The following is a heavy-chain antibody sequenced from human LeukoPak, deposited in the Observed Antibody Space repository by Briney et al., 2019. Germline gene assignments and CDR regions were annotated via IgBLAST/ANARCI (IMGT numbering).Heavy chain of an antibody. J-gene: IGHJ4*02. CDR3: ARDRGYCSSTSCPTGFDY. V-gene: IGHV1-69*05. CDR2: IIPIFGTA. CDR1: GGTFSSYA. D-gene: IGHD2-2*01. Sequence: ASVKVSCKASGGTFSSYAISWVRQAPGQGLEWMGGIIPIFGTANYAQKFQGRVTITTGESTSTAYMELSSLRSEDTAVYYCARDRGYCSSTSCPTGFDYWGQGTLVTVSS.